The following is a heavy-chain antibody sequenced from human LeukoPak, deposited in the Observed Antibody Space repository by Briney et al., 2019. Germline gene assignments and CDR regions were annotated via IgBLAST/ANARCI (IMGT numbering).Heavy chain of an antibody. D-gene: IGHD5-24*01. CDR3: AREMATITGRGFDY. CDR2: ISYDGSNK. V-gene: IGHV3-30*01. CDR1: GFTFSSYA. Sequence: GGSLRLSGAASGFTFSSYAMHWVRQAPGKGLEGVAVISYDGSNKYYADSVKGRFTISRDNSKNTLYLQMNSLRAEDTAVYYCAREMATITGRGFDYWGQGTLVTVSS. J-gene: IGHJ4*02.